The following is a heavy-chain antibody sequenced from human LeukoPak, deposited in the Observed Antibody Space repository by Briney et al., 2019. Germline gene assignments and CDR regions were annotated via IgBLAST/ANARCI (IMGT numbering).Heavy chain of an antibody. V-gene: IGHV3-9*01. Sequence: GRSLRLSCAASGFTFDDYAMHWVRQAPGKGLEWVSGISWNRGSIGYADSVKGRFTISRDNAKNSLYLQMNSLRAEDTALYYCAKDGSGYYSFDYWGQGTLVTVSS. CDR2: ISWNRGSI. CDR1: GFTFDDYA. J-gene: IGHJ4*02. CDR3: AKDGSGYYSFDY. D-gene: IGHD3-3*01.